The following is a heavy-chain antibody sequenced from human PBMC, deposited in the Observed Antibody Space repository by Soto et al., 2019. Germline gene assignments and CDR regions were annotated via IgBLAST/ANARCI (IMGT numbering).Heavy chain of an antibody. D-gene: IGHD1-7*01. V-gene: IGHV3-74*01. CDR2: INSEGDNT. CDR1: GFTFSSYW. Sequence: EVQLVESGGGLVQPGGSLRLSCAASGFTFSSYWMHWVRQAPGKGLVWVSSINSEGDNTDYADSVKGRFIMSRDNAKNPLYLQINSLRAADTAVYHCARPPYAGTGTPFDPWGLGTLFTVSS. J-gene: IGHJ5*02. CDR3: ARPPYAGTGTPFDP.